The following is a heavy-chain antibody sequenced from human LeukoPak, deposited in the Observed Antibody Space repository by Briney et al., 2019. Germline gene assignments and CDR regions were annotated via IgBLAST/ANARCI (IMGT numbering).Heavy chain of an antibody. CDR2: INPNSGGT. CDR3: ARVGRVAGPDNFDY. J-gene: IGHJ4*02. CDR1: GYTFSTYD. D-gene: IGHD6-19*01. Sequence: ASVKVSCKAAGYTFSTYDISWVRQATGQGLEWMGWINPNSGGTKYAQKFQGRVTMTRDTSISTVYMELSRLRSDDTAVYYCARVGRVAGPDNFDYWGQGTLVTVSS. V-gene: IGHV1-2*02.